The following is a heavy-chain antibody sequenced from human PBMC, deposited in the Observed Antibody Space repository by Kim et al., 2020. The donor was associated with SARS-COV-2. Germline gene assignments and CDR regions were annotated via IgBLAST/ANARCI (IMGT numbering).Heavy chain of an antibody. J-gene: IGHJ3*02. CDR3: TTWLYDSSGYHPTPDAFDI. CDR1: GFTFSNAW. CDR2: IKSKTDGGTT. Sequence: GGSLRLSCAASGFTFSNAWMSWVRQAPGKGLEWVGRIKSKTDGGTTDYAAPVKGRFTISRDDSKNTLYLQMNSLKTEDTAVYYCTTWLYDSSGYHPTPDAFDIWGQGTMVTVSS. V-gene: IGHV3-15*01. D-gene: IGHD3-22*01.